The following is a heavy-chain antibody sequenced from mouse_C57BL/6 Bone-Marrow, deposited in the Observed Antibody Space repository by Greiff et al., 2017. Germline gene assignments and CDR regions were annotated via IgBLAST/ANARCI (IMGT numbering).Heavy chain of an antibody. CDR3: GRGAY. CDR1: GYAFSSDW. J-gene: IGHJ3*01. Sequence: VQLQQSGAELVKPGASVKISCKASGYAFSSDWMNWVKQRPGKSLAWIGQIYPGDGDTNYNGKFKGKATLTADKSSSTAYMQLSSLTSDDSAVYSCGRGAYWGQGTLVTVSA. V-gene: IGHV1-80*01. CDR2: IYPGDGDT.